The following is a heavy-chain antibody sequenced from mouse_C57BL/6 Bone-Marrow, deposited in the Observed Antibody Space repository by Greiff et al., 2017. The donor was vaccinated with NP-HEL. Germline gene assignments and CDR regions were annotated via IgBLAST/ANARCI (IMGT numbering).Heavy chain of an antibody. J-gene: IGHJ1*03. V-gene: IGHV3-1*01. CDR1: GYSITSGYD. CDR3: ARVGNYDWYFDV. Sequence: EVMLVESGPGMVKPSQSLSLTCTVTGYSITSGYDWHWIRHFPGNKLEWMGYISYSGSTNYNPSLKSRISITHDTSKNHFFLKLNSVTTEDTATYYCARVGNYDWYFDVWGTGTTVTVSS. CDR2: ISYSGST. D-gene: IGHD2-1*01.